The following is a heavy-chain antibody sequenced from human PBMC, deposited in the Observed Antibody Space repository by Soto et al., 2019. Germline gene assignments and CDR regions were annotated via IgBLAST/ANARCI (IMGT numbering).Heavy chain of an antibody. CDR1: GFTFNSYW. J-gene: IGHJ4*02. D-gene: IGHD2-2*01. V-gene: IGHV3-7*01. CDR3: ARGRYCTSTSCYQFDY. Sequence: GGSLRLSCAASGFTFNSYWMSWVRQAPGKGLEWVANIKQDGSEKYYVDSVKGRFTISRDNTKSSVHLQMNTLRAEDTAVYYCARGRYCTSTSCYQFDYWGQGTLVTVSS. CDR2: IKQDGSEK.